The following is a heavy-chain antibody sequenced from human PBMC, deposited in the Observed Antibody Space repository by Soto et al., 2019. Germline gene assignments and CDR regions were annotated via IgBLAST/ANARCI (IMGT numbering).Heavy chain of an antibody. CDR2: IYYSGST. CDR1: GGSISSSSYY. V-gene: IGHV4-39*01. J-gene: IGHJ4*02. CDR3: ARDTIFGVVYREFDY. D-gene: IGHD3-3*01. Sequence: SVTLSLTCTVSGGSISSSSYYWGWIRQPPGKGLEWIGSIYYSGSTYYNPSLKSRVTISVDTSKNQFSLKLSSVTAADTAVYYCARDTIFGVVYREFDYWGQGTLVTVSS.